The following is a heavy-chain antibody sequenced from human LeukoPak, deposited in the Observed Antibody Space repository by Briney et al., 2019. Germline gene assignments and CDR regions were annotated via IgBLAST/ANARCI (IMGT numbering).Heavy chain of an antibody. Sequence: ASVKVSCKASGYTFTSYYMHWVRQAPGQGLEWMGTINPSGGSTSYAQKFQGRVTMARDTSTSTVYMELSSLRSEDTAVYYCARGRGVDDFWSGYYTDYWGQGTLVTVSS. CDR3: ARGRGVDDFWSGYYTDY. V-gene: IGHV1-46*01. J-gene: IGHJ4*02. CDR1: GYTFTSYY. D-gene: IGHD3-3*01. CDR2: INPSGGST.